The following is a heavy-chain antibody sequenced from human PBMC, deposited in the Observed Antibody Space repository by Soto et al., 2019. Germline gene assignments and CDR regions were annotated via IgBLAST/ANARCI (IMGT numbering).Heavy chain of an antibody. CDR1: GFTVSSNY. CDR3: ARGNEVTPGDY. D-gene: IGHD2-21*02. CDR2: IYSGGST. Sequence: EVQLVESGGGLVQPGGSLRLSCAASGFTVSSNYMSWVRQAPGKGLEWVSVIYSGGSTYYADSVKGRFTISRHNSKNTLYLEMNRLRAEDTAVYYCARGNEVTPGDYWGQGTLVTVSS. J-gene: IGHJ4*02. V-gene: IGHV3-53*04.